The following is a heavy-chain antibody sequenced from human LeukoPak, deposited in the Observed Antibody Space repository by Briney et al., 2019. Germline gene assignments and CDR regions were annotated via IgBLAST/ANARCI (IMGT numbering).Heavy chain of an antibody. Sequence: NPSETLSLTCTVSGGSISSGSYYWSWIRQPAGKGLEWIGRIYTSGSTHYNPSLKSRVTISVDTSKNQFSLKLSSVTAADTAVYYCAKNSDILTGYYIAWGQGTLVTVSS. CDR1: GGSISSGSYY. J-gene: IGHJ5*02. CDR3: AKNSDILTGYYIA. D-gene: IGHD3-9*01. V-gene: IGHV4-61*02. CDR2: IYTSGST.